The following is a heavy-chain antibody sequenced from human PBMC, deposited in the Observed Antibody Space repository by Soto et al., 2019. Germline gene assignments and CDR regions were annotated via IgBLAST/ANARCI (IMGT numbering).Heavy chain of an antibody. Sequence: SETLSLTCTVSGGSISSYYWSWIRQPPGKGLEWIGYIYYSGSTNYNPSLKSRVTISVDTSKNQFSLKLSSVTAADTAVYYCARAHSSSWYEGNTEDYYYGMDVWGQGTTVT. CDR2: IYYSGST. J-gene: IGHJ6*02. D-gene: IGHD6-13*01. V-gene: IGHV4-59*08. CDR3: ARAHSSSWYEGNTEDYYYGMDV. CDR1: GGSISSYY.